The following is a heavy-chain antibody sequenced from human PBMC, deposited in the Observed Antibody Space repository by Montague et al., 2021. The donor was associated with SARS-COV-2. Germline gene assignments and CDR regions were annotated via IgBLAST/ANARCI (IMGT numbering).Heavy chain of an antibody. Sequence: SETLSLTCVVYGGSFSGYYWSWIRQPPGKGLEWIGEINHSGSTNYNPSLKSRVTISVDTSKKQFSLRLNSVTAADTAVYYWARGGGYSYGALDYWGQGTLVTVSS. V-gene: IGHV4-34*01. J-gene: IGHJ4*02. CDR2: INHSGST. D-gene: IGHD5-18*01. CDR3: ARGGGYSYGALDY. CDR1: GGSFSGYY.